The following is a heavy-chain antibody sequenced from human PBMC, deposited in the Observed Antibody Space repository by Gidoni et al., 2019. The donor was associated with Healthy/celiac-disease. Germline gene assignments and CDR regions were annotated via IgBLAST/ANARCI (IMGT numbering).Heavy chain of an antibody. CDR3: AKKPQVKYSSSWEWKYYFDY. D-gene: IGHD6-13*01. J-gene: IGHJ4*02. CDR2: ISGSGGST. V-gene: IGHV3-23*04. CDR1: GFTFSSYA. Sequence: EVQLVESGGGLVQPGGSLRLSRAASGFTFSSYAMSWVRQAPGKGLEWVSAISGSGGSTYYADSVKGRFTISRDNSKNTLYLQMNSLRAEDTAVYYCAKKPQVKYSSSWEWKYYFDYWGQGTLVTVSS.